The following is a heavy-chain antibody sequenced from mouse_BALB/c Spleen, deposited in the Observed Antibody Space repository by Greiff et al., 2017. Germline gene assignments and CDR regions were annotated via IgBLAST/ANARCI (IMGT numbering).Heavy chain of an antibody. V-gene: IGHV5-9-4*01. CDR2: ISSGGSYT. CDR3: ARSLDGYYDAMDY. J-gene: IGHJ4*01. D-gene: IGHD2-3*01. Sequence: EVQVVESGGGLVKPGGSLKLSCAASGFTFSSYAMSWVRQSPEKRLEWVAEISSGGSYTYYPDTVTGRFTISRDNPKNTLFLQMTSLRSEDTAMYYCARSLDGYYDAMDYWGQGTSVTVSS. CDR1: GFTFSSYA.